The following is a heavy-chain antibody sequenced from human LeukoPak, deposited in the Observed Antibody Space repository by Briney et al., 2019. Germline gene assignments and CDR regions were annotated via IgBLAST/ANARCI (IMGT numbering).Heavy chain of an antibody. CDR3: ARDRADPDYGDYVFAY. V-gene: IGHV3-21*01. J-gene: IGHJ4*02. CDR1: GFTFSSYR. Sequence: GGSLRLSCAVSGFTFSSYRMNWVRQAPGKGLEWVASISTSSNFIYYADSVKGRFTISRDNAKNSLYLQMNSLRAEDTAVYYCARDRADPDYGDYVFAYWGQGTLVTVSS. D-gene: IGHD4-17*01. CDR2: ISTSSNFI.